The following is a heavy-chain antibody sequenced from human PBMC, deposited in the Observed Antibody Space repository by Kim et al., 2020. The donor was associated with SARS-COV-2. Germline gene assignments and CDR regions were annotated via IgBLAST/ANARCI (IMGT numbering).Heavy chain of an antibody. Sequence: ASVKVSCKASGYTFTSYYMHWVRQAPGQGLEWMGIINPSGGSTSYAQKFQGRVTMTRDTSTSTVYMELSSLRSEDTAVYYCARDGSGSYTKIYYYYGMDVWGQGTTVTVSS. J-gene: IGHJ6*02. V-gene: IGHV1-46*01. D-gene: IGHD1-26*01. CDR1: GYTFTSYY. CDR3: ARDGSGSYTKIYYYYGMDV. CDR2: INPSGGST.